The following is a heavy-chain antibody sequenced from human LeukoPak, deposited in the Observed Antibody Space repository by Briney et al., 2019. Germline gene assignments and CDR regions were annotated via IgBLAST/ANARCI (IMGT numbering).Heavy chain of an antibody. V-gene: IGHV3-33*01. CDR2: IWYDGTNK. CDR1: GFTFSTYG. CDR3: ARQTTVATDC. J-gene: IGHJ4*02. Sequence: GGSLRLSCAASGFTFSTYGMHWVRQAPGKGLEWVALIWYDGTNKYSADSVKGRFTISRDNSKNTLYLQMNSLRAEDTAVYYCARQTTVATDCWGQGTLVTVSS. D-gene: IGHD4-23*01.